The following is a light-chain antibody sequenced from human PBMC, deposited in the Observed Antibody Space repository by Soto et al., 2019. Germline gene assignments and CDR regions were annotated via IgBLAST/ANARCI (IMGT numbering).Light chain of an antibody. V-gene: IGKV3-11*01. CDR3: QKRSNWRGS. Sequence: EIVLTQSPVTLSSSPGERATISCRASQSISKYLARYQQKSGQAPRLHIYDSSNRASGIPPRFTGSGSGTDFTLTISRLKPEDFAVYYCQKRSNWRGSFGGGTKVEIK. CDR1: QSISKY. CDR2: DSS. J-gene: IGKJ4*01.